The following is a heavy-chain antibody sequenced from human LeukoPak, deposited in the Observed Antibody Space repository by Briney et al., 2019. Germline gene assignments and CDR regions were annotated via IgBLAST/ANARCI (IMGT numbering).Heavy chain of an antibody. CDR1: GFTFSSYG. Sequence: GGSLRLSCAASGFTFSSYGMHWVRQAPGKGLEWVAFIRYDGSNKYYADSVKGRFTISRDNSKNTLYLQMNSLRAEDTAVYDCANDVLEGYCSSTSCSFFGYWGQGTLVTVSS. V-gene: IGHV3-30*02. D-gene: IGHD2-2*01. CDR3: ANDVLEGYCSSTSCSFFGY. CDR2: IRYDGSNK. J-gene: IGHJ4*02.